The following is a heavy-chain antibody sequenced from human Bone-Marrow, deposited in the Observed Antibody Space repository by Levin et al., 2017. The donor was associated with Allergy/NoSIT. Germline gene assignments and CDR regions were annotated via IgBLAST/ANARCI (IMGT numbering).Heavy chain of an antibody. CDR2: ISSSGSDT. CDR1: GFDFSAYS. Sequence: PGGSLRLSCGASGFDFSAYSMNWVRQGPGKGLEWLSYISSSGSDTDYADSAKGRFTISRDNAKNSLHLQMNNLRVEDTGVYYCTRVRTRGLIIKATNNFGYWGQGSLVTVSS. J-gene: IGHJ4*02. CDR3: TRVRTRGLIIKATNNFGY. V-gene: IGHV3-21*05. D-gene: IGHD3/OR15-3a*01.